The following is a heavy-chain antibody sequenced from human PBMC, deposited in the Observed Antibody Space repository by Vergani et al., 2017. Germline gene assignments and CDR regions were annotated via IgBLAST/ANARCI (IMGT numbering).Heavy chain of an antibody. CDR1: GFTFSTSD. Sequence: DVQIVESGGGLVQPGGSLRLSCAASGFTFSTSDMHWVRQPTGKGLEWVSAIGRGCDTYYADSVKGRFTISRENAENSLYLQMNSLRAGDTAVYYRAREISDSISLSWSLDLWGRGTLVTVSS. CDR2: IGRGCDT. CDR3: AREISDSISLSWSLDL. J-gene: IGHJ2*01. V-gene: IGHV3-13*01. D-gene: IGHD3-16*02.